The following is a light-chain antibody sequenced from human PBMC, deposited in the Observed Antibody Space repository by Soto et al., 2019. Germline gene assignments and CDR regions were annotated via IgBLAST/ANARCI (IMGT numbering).Light chain of an antibody. Sequence: EIVMTQSPATLSVSPVEIATLSFMASQSVRTSLAWYQRKSGQAPRLLIYGASTRATGTPARISGSGSGTEFTLTISSLQSEDSAVYYCQQCNNWPLITFGQGTRLEIK. CDR3: QQCNNWPLIT. V-gene: IGKV3-15*01. CDR1: QSVRTS. J-gene: IGKJ5*01. CDR2: GAS.